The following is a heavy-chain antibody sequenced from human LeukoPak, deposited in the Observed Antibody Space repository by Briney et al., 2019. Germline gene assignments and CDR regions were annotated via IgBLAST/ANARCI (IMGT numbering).Heavy chain of an antibody. J-gene: IGHJ2*01. CDR2: IIPIFGTA. Sequence: GSSVKVSCKASGGTLSSYAISWVRQAPGQGLEWMGGIIPIFGTANYAQKFQGRVTITTDESTSTAYMELSSLRSEDTAVYYCARAGFVVVSGTHTDGWYLNLWGRGTLVTVSS. V-gene: IGHV1-69*05. D-gene: IGHD2-2*01. CDR3: ARAGFVVVSGTHTDGWYLNL. CDR1: GGTLSSYA.